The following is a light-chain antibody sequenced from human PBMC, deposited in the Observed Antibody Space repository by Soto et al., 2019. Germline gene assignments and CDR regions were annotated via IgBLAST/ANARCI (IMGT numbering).Light chain of an antibody. CDR3: QQYNNWPPTRWT. CDR2: DAS. Sequence: EIVLTQSPGTLSLSPGERATLSCRASQSVSSNLAWHQQKPGQAPRILMYDASTRATGIPARFSGSGSGTEFTLTISSLQSEDFAVYYCQQYNNWPPTRWTFGQGTKVDIK. J-gene: IGKJ1*01. V-gene: IGKV3-15*01. CDR1: QSVSSN.